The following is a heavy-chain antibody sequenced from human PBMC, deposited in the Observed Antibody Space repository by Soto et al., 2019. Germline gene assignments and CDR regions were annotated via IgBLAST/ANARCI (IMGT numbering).Heavy chain of an antibody. CDR1: GGSITSANW. CDR3: ARVLRGWFDP. CDR2: ISHSGIT. V-gene: IGHV4-4*02. J-gene: IGHJ5*02. Sequence: PSETLSLTCAVSGGSITSANWWTWVRQPPGGGLEWIGEISHSGITNYKASLKSRVTMSVDKTKNDVSLKLTSVTAADTAVYYCARVLRGWFDPWGQGTPVTVCS.